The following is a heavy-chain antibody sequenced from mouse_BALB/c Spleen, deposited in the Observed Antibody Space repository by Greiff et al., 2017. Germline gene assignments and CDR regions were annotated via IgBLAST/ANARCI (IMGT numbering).Heavy chain of an antibody. D-gene: IGHD2-3*01. CDR3: ARGRDGYYDAMDY. V-gene: IGHV5-6-5*01. CDR1: GFTFSSYA. J-gene: IGHJ4*01. CDR2: ISSGGST. Sequence: EVKLVESGGGLVKPGGSLKLSCAASGFTFSSYAMSWVRQTPEKRLEWVASISSGGSTYYPDSVKGRFTISRDNARNILYLQMSSLRSEDTAMYYCARGRDGYYDAMDYWGQGTSVTVSS.